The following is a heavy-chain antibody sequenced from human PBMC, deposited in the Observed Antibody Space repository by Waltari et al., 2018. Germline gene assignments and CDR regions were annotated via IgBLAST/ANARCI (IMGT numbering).Heavy chain of an antibody. CDR3: AKDPVYGSGTIGYFDY. CDR2: IYSGGSST. D-gene: IGHD3-10*01. J-gene: IGHJ4*02. CDR1: GFTFSSYA. V-gene: IGHV3-23*03. Sequence: EVQLLESGGGLVQPGGSLRLSCAASGFTFSSYAMSWVRQAPGKGLEWVSVIYSGGSSTYYADSVKGRFTISRDNSKNTLYLQMNSLRAEDTAVYYCAKDPVYGSGTIGYFDYWGQGTLVTVSS.